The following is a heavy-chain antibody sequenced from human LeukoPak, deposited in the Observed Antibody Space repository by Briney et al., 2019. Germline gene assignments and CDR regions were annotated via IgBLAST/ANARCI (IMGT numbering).Heavy chain of an antibody. CDR3: ARLAGSGSRTSYYFDY. V-gene: IGHV4-61*02. D-gene: IGHD3-10*01. CDR2: IYTSGST. CDR1: GGSISSGSYY. J-gene: IGHJ4*02. Sequence: ASETLSLTCTVSGGSISSGSYYWSWIRQPAGKGLEWIGRIYTSGSTNYNPSLKSRVTISVDTSKNQFSLKLSSVTAADTAVYYCARLAGSGSRTSYYFDYWGQGTLVTVSS.